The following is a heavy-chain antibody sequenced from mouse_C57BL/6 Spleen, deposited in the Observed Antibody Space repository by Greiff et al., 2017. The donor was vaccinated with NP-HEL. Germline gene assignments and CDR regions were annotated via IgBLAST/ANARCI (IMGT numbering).Heavy chain of an antibody. CDR3: ARGYDGPYWYFDV. CDR1: GYTFTSYW. J-gene: IGHJ1*03. V-gene: IGHV1-72*01. CDR2: IDPNSGGT. Sequence: VQLQQSGAELVKPGASVKLSCKASGYTFTSYWMHWVKQRPGRGLEWIGRIDPNSGGTKYNEKFKSKATLTVDKPSSTAYMQLSSLTSEDSAVYYVARGYDGPYWYFDVWGTGTTVTVSS. D-gene: IGHD2-3*01.